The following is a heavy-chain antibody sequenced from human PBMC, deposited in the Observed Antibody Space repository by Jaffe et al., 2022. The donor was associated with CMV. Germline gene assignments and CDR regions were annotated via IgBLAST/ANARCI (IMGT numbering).Heavy chain of an antibody. Sequence: QVQLVESGGGLVKPGGSLRLSCAASGFTFSDYYMSWIRQAPGKGLEWVSYISSSSSYTNYADSVKGRFTISRDNAKNSLYLQMNSLRAEDTAVYYCARAPPVDFWSGYYFDYWGQGTLVTVSS. V-gene: IGHV3-11*06. CDR3: ARAPPVDFWSGYYFDY. J-gene: IGHJ4*02. CDR1: GFTFSDYY. CDR2: ISSSSSYT. D-gene: IGHD3-3*01.